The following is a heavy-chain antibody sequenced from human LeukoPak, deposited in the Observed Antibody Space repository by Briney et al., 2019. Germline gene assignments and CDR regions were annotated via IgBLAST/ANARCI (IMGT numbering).Heavy chain of an antibody. CDR3: ARLDIVAIVGATGFDY. J-gene: IGHJ4*02. CDR2: INPNSGGT. D-gene: IGHD2-15*01. V-gene: IGHV1-2*02. Sequence: ASVKVSCKASGYTFTGYYMNWVRQAPGQGLEWMGWINPNSGGTNYAQKFQGRVTVTRDTSISTAYMELSRLRSDDTAVYYCARLDIVAIVGATGFDYWGQGTLVTVSS. CDR1: GYTFTGYY.